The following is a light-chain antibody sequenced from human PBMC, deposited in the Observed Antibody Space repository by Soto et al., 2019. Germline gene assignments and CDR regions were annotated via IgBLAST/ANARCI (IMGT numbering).Light chain of an antibody. CDR1: QNINNY. Sequence: DIQMTQSPSSLSASVGDRVTITCRASQNINNYLTWYQQRPGKAPKLLIYAASSLQSGVPSRFSGSGSGTDFSLTISSLQPEDVATYYCQQSYSTPRTFGQGTKVEIK. J-gene: IGKJ1*01. V-gene: IGKV1-39*01. CDR2: AAS. CDR3: QQSYSTPRT.